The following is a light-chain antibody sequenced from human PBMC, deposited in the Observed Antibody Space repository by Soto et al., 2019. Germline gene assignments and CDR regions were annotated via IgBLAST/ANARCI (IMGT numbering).Light chain of an antibody. CDR2: EVS. CDR3: SSYTITYTPLVV. Sequence: QSVLTQPASVSGSPGQSITISCTGTSSDVGGYNYVSWYQQHPGKAPKLMIYEVSNRPSGVSSRFSSSKSGNTASLTISGLQAEHEANYYCSSYTITYTPLVVFGTGTKVTVL. CDR1: SSDVGGYNY. J-gene: IGLJ1*01. V-gene: IGLV2-14*01.